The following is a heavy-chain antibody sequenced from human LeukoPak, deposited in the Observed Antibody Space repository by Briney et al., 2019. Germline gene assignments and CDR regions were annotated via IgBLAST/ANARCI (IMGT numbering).Heavy chain of an antibody. CDR3: ARVPYSSHYYYYYMDV. Sequence: GESLKISCKGSGYSFTSYWIGWVRQMPGKGLEWMGIIYPGDSDTRYSPSFQGQVTISADKSISTAYLQWSSLKASDTAMYYCARVPYSSHYYYYYMDVWGKGTTVTVS. J-gene: IGHJ6*03. CDR2: IYPGDSDT. CDR1: GYSFTSYW. D-gene: IGHD4-11*01. V-gene: IGHV5-51*01.